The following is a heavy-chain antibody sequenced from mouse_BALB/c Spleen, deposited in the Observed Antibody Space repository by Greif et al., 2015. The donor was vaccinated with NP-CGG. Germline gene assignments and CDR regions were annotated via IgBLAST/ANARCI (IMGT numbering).Heavy chain of an antibody. V-gene: IGHV1-82*01. J-gene: IGHJ4*01. CDR2: IYPGDGDT. D-gene: IGHD2-10*02. Sequence: VHLVESGPELVKPGASVKISCKASGYAFSSSWMNWVKQRPGQGLEWIGRIYPGDGDTNYNGKFKGKATLTADKSSSTAYMQLSSLTSVDSAVYFCARKGEYGNYGAMDYWGQGTSVTVSS. CDR1: GYAFSSSW. CDR3: ARKGEYGNYGAMDY.